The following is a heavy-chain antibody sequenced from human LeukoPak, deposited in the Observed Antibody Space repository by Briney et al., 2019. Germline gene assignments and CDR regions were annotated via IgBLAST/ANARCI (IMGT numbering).Heavy chain of an antibody. V-gene: IGHV4-59*01. CDR1: GGSITSDY. CDR2: IYYSGST. J-gene: IGHJ2*01. D-gene: IGHD5-24*01. CDR3: ARRDGHKPSWYFDL. Sequence: SETLSLTCTVPGGSITSDYWTWIRQPPGKGLEWIGYIYYSGSTNYNPSLKSRVTISVDTPKNQFSLKLSSVTAADTAVYYCARRDGHKPSWYFDLWGRGTLVTVSS.